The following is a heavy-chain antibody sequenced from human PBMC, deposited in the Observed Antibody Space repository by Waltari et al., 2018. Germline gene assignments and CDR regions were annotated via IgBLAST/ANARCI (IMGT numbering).Heavy chain of an antibody. CDR2: IRGSGDST. J-gene: IGHJ4*02. CDR3: AKGGFLEWLGYFDY. CDR1: GFTFSSYA. D-gene: IGHD3-3*01. Sequence: EVQLLESGGGLVQPGGSLRLSCAASGFTFSSYAMSWVRQAPGKGLEWVSAIRGSGDSTYYADSVKGRFTISRDNSKNTLYLQMNSLRAEDTAVYYCAKGGFLEWLGYFDYWGQGTLVTVSS. V-gene: IGHV3-23*01.